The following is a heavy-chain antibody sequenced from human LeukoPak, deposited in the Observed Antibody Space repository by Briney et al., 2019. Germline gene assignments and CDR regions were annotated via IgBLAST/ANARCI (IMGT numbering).Heavy chain of an antibody. D-gene: IGHD1-26*01. CDR2: ISGSGGGT. Sequence: GGSLRLSCVASGFTVSSNYMSWVRQAAGKGLEWVSLISGSGGGTYYADSVKGRFTISRDNSKNTLYLQLNSLRVEDTAVYYCAKNRGAGSHYYYHMNVWGKGTTVTVSS. J-gene: IGHJ6*03. CDR1: GFTVSSNY. V-gene: IGHV3-23*01. CDR3: AKNRGAGSHYYYHMNV.